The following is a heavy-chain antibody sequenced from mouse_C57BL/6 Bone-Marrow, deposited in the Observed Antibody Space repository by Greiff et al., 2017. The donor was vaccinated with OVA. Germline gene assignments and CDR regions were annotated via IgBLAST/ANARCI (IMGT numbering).Heavy chain of an antibody. CDR1: GYTFTDYN. D-gene: IGHD4-1*01. CDR3: ARAPQLTGTGFAY. CDR2: INPNNGGT. Sequence: EVQLQQSGPELVKPGASVKIPCKASGYTFTDYNMDWVKQSHGKSLEWIGDINPNNGGTIYNQKFKGKATLTVDKSSSTAYMELRSLTSEDTAVYYCARAPQLTGTGFAYWGQGTLVTVSA. J-gene: IGHJ3*01. V-gene: IGHV1-18*01.